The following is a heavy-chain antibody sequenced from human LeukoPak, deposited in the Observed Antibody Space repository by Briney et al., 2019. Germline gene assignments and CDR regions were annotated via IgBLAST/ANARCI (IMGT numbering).Heavy chain of an antibody. CDR2: ISAYNGNT. J-gene: IGHJ4*02. CDR3: VIHNRGYYFDY. CDR1: GYTFTSYG. V-gene: IGHV1-18*01. D-gene: IGHD1-14*01. Sequence: ASVKVSCKASGYTFTSYGISWVRQAPGQGLEWMGWISAYNGNTNYAQKLQGRVTMTTDTSTSTAYMELRSLRSDDTAVYYCVIHNRGYYFDYWGQGTLVTVSS.